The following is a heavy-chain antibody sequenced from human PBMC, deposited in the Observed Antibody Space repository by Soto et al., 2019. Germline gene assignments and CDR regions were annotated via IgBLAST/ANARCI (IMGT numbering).Heavy chain of an antibody. Sequence: GGSXRLSCEPSGFTFCGYVMHWVRQAPGKGLEWISLISWDGGSIDYADSIKGRFTVYRDNSKNSLFLEMHSLETEDTDVYYCEKHGTGGDYIDSWGQGTLVTVSS. J-gene: IGHJ4*02. CDR2: ISWDGGSI. D-gene: IGHD2-21*01. V-gene: IGHV3-43*01. CDR3: EKHGTGGDYIDS. CDR1: GFTFCGYV.